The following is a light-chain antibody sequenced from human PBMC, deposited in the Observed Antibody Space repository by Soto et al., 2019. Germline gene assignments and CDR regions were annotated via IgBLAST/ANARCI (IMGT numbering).Light chain of an antibody. CDR1: QSVFYSPTNQNY. CDR2: WAS. CDR3: QQYYSTPMYT. V-gene: IGKV4-1*01. Sequence: VMTQSPDSLAVSLGERATINCKSSQSVFYSPTNQNYLAWYQQKPGQPPKLLIYWASTRESGVPDRFSGSGSGTDFTLTISSLQAEDVAVYYCQQYYSTPMYTFGQATKLEIK. J-gene: IGKJ2*01.